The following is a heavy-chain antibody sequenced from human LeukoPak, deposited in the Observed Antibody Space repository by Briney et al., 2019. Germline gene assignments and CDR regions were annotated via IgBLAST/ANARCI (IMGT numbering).Heavy chain of an antibody. V-gene: IGHV4-39*01. Sequence: ASETLSLTCTVSGGSISSSSYYWGWIRQPPGKGLEWIGSIYYSGSTYYNPSLKSRVTISVDTSKNQFSLKLSSVTAADTAVYYCARKIVVVPAAMRFDPWGQGTLVTVSS. CDR3: ARKIVVVPAAMRFDP. D-gene: IGHD2-2*01. J-gene: IGHJ5*02. CDR2: IYYSGST. CDR1: GGSISSSSYY.